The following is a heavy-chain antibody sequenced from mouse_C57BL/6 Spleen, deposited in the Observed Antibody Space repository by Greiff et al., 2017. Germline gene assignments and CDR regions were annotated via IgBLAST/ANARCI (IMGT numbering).Heavy chain of an antibody. CDR1: GYSITSGYY. V-gene: IGHV3-6*01. CDR3: ARDTALGSPWFAD. CDR2: ISYDGSN. J-gene: IGHJ3*01. D-gene: IGHD1-1*01. Sequence: VQLKESGPGLVKPSQSLSLTCSVTGYSITSGYYWNWIRQFPGNKLEWMGYISYDGSNNYNPSLKNRISITRDTSKNQFFLKLNSVTTEDTATYYCARDTALGSPWFADWGQGTLVTVSA.